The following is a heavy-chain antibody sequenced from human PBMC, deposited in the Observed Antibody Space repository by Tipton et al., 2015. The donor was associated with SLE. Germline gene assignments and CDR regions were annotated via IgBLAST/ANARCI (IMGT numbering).Heavy chain of an antibody. D-gene: IGHD1-26*01. CDR3: ARTLGAIAHTVYDAFDI. CDR1: GGSLSTHY. V-gene: IGHV4-59*11. Sequence: TLSLTCTVPGGSLSTHYWTWIRQPPGKGLEWIGYIHYSGTTHDNPSLKSRVTMSVDMSKNQFSLRLTSVTAADTAVYYCARTLGAIAHTVYDAFDIWGQGKMVTVSS. J-gene: IGHJ3*02. CDR2: IHYSGTT.